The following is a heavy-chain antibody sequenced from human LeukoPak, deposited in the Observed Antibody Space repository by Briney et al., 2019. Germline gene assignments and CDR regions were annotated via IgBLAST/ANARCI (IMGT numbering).Heavy chain of an antibody. CDR3: ARDHSIGYSYGPDFDY. D-gene: IGHD5-18*01. Sequence: SSETLSLTCTVSGGSISSSSYYWGWIRQPPGKGLEWIGSIYYSGSTYYNPSLKSRVTISIDTSKSQFSLRLISVTAADTAVYYCARDHSIGYSYGPDFDYWGQGTLVTVSS. V-gene: IGHV4-39*07. J-gene: IGHJ4*02. CDR2: IYYSGST. CDR1: GGSISSSSYY.